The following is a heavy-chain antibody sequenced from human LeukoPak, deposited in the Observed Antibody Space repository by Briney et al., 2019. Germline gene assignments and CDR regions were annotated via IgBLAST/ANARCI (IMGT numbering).Heavy chain of an antibody. D-gene: IGHD6-13*01. J-gene: IGHJ6*03. V-gene: IGHV1-18*01. CDR3: ARDVRSSWYGLLHYYYYYYMDV. Sequence: GASVKVSCKASGYTFTSYGISWVRQAPGQGLEWVGWISAYNGNTNYAQKLQGRVTMTTDTSTSTAYMELRSLRSDDTAVYYCARDVRSSWYGLLHYYYYYYMDVWGKGTTVTVSS. CDR1: GYTFTSYG. CDR2: ISAYNGNT.